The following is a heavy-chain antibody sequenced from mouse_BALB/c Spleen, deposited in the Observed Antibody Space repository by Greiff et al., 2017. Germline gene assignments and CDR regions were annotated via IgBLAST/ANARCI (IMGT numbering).Heavy chain of an antibody. CDR1: GFNIKDTY. V-gene: IGHV14-3*02. J-gene: IGHJ2*01. CDR2: IDPANGNT. Sequence: VQLQQSGAELVKPGASVKLSCTASGFNIKDTYMHWVKQRPEQGLEWIGRIDPANGNTKYDPKFQGKATITADTSSNTAYLQLSNLTSEDTAVYYCSRWLIRIPFDYWGQGTTLTVSS. CDR3: SRWLIRIPFDY. D-gene: IGHD2-3*01.